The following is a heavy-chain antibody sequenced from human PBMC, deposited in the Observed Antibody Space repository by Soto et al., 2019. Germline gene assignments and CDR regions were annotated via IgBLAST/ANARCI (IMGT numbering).Heavy chain of an antibody. CDR2: ITPIFGTP. CDR3: AQTLGLAVSGPGRFDL. CDR1: GGTFSRYA. V-gene: IGHV1-69*12. D-gene: IGHD6-19*01. J-gene: IGHJ2*01. Sequence: QVQLVQSGTEVKKPGSSVKVSCKASGGTFSRYAINWVRQGPGQGLEWMGGITPIFGTPNYAQKFQGRVTITADGSTKTAYMELRRLRSEDTAVYYCAQTLGLAVSGPGRFDLWGRGTLVTVTS.